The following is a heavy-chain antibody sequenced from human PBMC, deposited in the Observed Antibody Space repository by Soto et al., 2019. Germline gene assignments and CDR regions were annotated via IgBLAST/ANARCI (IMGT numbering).Heavy chain of an antibody. J-gene: IGHJ6*02. CDR3: ARGPYYDILTGYFNYYYYGMDV. Sequence: ASVKVSCKASGYTFTSYGISWVRQAPGQGLEWMGWISAYNGNTNYAQKLQGRVTMTTDTSTSTAYMELRSLRSDDTAVYYCARGPYYDILTGYFNYYYYGMDVWGQGTTVTVSS. D-gene: IGHD3-9*01. V-gene: IGHV1-18*01. CDR2: ISAYNGNT. CDR1: GYTFTSYG.